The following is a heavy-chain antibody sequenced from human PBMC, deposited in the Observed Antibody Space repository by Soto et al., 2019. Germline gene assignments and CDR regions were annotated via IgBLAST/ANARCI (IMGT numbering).Heavy chain of an antibody. D-gene: IGHD5-12*01. CDR1: GGSISSYY. V-gene: IGHV4-59*08. CDR3: ARQKGDGYLYDAFDI. J-gene: IGHJ3*02. Sequence: SETLSLTCTVSGGSISSYYWSWIRQPPGKGLEWIGYIYYSGSTNYNPSLKSRVTISVDTSKNQFSLKLSSVTAADTAVYYCARQKGDGYLYDAFDIWGQGKMVT. CDR2: IYYSGST.